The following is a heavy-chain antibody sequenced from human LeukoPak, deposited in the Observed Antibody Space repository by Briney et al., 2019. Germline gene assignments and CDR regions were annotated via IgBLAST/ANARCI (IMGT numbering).Heavy chain of an antibody. V-gene: IGHV3-48*03. D-gene: IGHD3-10*02. CDR1: GFTFSSYE. CDR3: AEPGITMIGGV. J-gene: IGHJ6*04. Sequence: PGGSLRLSCAASGFTFSSYEMNWVRQAPAKGLDWVSYISIIGSTIYYADSVKGRFTISRDNAKNALYLQMNSLRAEDTAVYYCAEPGITMIGGVWGKGTTVTISS. CDR2: ISIIGSTI.